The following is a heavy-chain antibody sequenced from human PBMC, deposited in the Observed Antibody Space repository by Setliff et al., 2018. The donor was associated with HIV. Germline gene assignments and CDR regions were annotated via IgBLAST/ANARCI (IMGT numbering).Heavy chain of an antibody. CDR2: TIPMSDIP. V-gene: IGHV1-69*10. CDR1: GFTFNHYA. D-gene: IGHD3-22*01. CDR3: VRVGPWYYGRSGYLASWDY. J-gene: IGHJ4*02. Sequence: SVKVSCKASGFTFNHYALSWVRQAPGQRPEWMGGTIPMSDIPNYAQNFQGRVTITADHSTITTYMELSSLSSEDTAVYYCVRVGPWYYGRSGYLASWDYWGQGTQVTVSS.